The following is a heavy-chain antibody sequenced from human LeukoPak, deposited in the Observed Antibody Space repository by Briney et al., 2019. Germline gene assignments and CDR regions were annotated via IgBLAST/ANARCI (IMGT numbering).Heavy chain of an antibody. Sequence: SETLSLTCTVSGGSISSYYWSWIRQPPGKGLEWIGEVHHSGSTNYKPSLKSRVNISVDKSNNQFSLRLSSVTAADTAVYYCARVRGFGADYYYYYMDVWGKGIMVTVSS. CDR2: VHHSGST. D-gene: IGHD3-10*01. CDR1: GGSISSYY. V-gene: IGHV4-59*12. CDR3: ARVRGFGADYYYYYMDV. J-gene: IGHJ6*03.